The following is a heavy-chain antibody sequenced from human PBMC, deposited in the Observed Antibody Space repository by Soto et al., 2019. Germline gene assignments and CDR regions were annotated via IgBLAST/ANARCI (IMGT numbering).Heavy chain of an antibody. Sequence: QITLKESGPTLVKPTQTLTLTCTFSGFSLSTSGVSVGWIRQPPGKALEWLALIYWDDDKRYSPSLNSRLTIAKDTSKNPLVLIMTTMDPVDTSTYYCAHSRCGGDCLQSYPAHYYYGMDVWGQGTTVTVSS. CDR2: IYWDDDK. CDR3: AHSRCGGDCLQSYPAHYYYGMDV. D-gene: IGHD2-21*02. CDR1: GFSLSTSGVS. J-gene: IGHJ6*02. V-gene: IGHV2-5*02.